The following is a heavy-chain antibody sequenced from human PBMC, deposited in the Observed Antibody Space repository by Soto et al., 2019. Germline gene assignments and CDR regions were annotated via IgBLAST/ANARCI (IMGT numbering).Heavy chain of an antibody. CDR3: ARARYYDSSGYYAIDAFDI. J-gene: IGHJ3*02. CDR2: IIPVFGTA. D-gene: IGHD3-22*01. Sequence: GASVKVSCKASGCTFSSYAISWVRQAPGQGLEWMGGIIPVFGTANYAQKFQGRVTITADESTSTAYMGLSSLRSEDTAVYYCARARYYDSSGYYAIDAFDIWGQGTMVTV. V-gene: IGHV1-69*13. CDR1: GCTFSSYA.